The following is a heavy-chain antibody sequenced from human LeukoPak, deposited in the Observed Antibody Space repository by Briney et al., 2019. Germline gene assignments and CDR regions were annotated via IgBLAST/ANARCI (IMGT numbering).Heavy chain of an antibody. D-gene: IGHD6-19*01. J-gene: IGHJ4*02. CDR2: TYYRSKWYN. CDR1: GDSVSSNNGA. CDR3: ARDVGTSGCDY. V-gene: IGHV6-1*01. Sequence: SQTLSLTCGIFGDSVSSNNGAWNWIRQSPSRGLEWLGRTYYRSKWYNDYAGSMKGRITISPDTSKNQFSLQLNSVTPEDTAVYYCARDVGTSGCDYWGQGTLVTASS.